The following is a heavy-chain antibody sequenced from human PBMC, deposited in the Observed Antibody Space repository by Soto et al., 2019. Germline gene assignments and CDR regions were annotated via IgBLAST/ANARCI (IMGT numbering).Heavy chain of an antibody. CDR2: ISVYNGNT. J-gene: IGHJ4*02. CDR1: GYTFTSYG. Sequence: GASVKVSRKASGYTFTSYGISWVRQAPGQRLEWLGWISVYNGNTNYAQKLQGRVTMTTDTSTSTAYMELRSLRSDDTAVYYCARSDDGYDYIWGSYRSVGRVDYWGQGTLVTVSS. D-gene: IGHD3-16*02. V-gene: IGHV1-18*01. CDR3: ARSDDGYDYIWGSYRSVGRVDY.